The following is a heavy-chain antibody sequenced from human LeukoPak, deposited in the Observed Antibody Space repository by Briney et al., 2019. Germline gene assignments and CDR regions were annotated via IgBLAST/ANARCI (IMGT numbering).Heavy chain of an antibody. V-gene: IGHV3-30*18. J-gene: IGHJ4*02. CDR1: GFTFSSYG. CDR3: AKDQYYYDSSGYPPVFDY. Sequence: PGRSLRLSCAASGFTFSSYGMHWVRQAPGKGLEWVAVISYDGSNKYYADSVKGRFTISRDNSKNTLYLQMNSLRAEDTAVYYCAKDQYYYDSSGYPPVFDYWGQGTLVTVSS. D-gene: IGHD3-22*01. CDR2: ISYDGSNK.